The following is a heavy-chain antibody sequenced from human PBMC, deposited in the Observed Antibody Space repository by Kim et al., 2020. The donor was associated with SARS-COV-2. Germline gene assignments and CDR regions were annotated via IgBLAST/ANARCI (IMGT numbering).Heavy chain of an antibody. CDR3: ARDGGVPDHDWHFDL. Sequence: GGSLRLSCAASGFTFSAYWMHWVRQAPGKGLVWVSRITSTGSSQSYADSVKGRFTSSRDNAKNTLYLQMNSLRAEDTAVYYCARDGGVPDHDWHFDLWGRGPLVTVS. CDR1: GFTFSAYW. CDR2: ITSTGSSQ. D-gene: IGHD3-16*01. V-gene: IGHV3-74*01. J-gene: IGHJ2*01.